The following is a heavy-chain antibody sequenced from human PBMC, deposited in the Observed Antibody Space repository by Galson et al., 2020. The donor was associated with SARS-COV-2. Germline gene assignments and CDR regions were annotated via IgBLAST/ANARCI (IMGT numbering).Heavy chain of an antibody. CDR3: TKDDDVLTGTI. CDR1: GFAFSTYA. J-gene: IGHJ4*02. V-gene: IGHV3-23*01. D-gene: IGHD3-9*01. Sequence: GESLKISCAASGFAFSTYALSWVRQAPGRGLEWVSAISARGDATYYADSVKGRFTISRDNSKNTLYLHMNSLSAEDTAVYFCTKDDDVLTGTIWGQGTLVTVSS. CDR2: ISARGDAT.